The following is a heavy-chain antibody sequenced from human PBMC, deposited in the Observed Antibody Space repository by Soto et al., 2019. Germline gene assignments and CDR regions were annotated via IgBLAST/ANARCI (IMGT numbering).Heavy chain of an antibody. D-gene: IGHD3-10*01. CDR1: GGSITNYY. Sequence: QVQLQESGPGLVKPSETLSLTCTVSGGSITNYYCSWFRQPPGKGLEWIGYIKYNGDSAYNLSLKWRVTMSRDTSKTQFSLMLESVTATDTAVYYCARHGFGSLHGLVDVWGQGTTVIVSS. J-gene: IGHJ6*02. CDR3: ARHGFGSLHGLVDV. CDR2: IKYNGDS. V-gene: IGHV4-59*08.